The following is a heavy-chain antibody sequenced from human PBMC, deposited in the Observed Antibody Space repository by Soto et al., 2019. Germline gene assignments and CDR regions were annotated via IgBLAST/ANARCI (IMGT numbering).Heavy chain of an antibody. V-gene: IGHV4-59*01. CDR3: AREADFWSGYYDY. D-gene: IGHD3-3*01. Sequence: SETLSLTCAVYGGSFISYYWSWIRQPPGKGLEWIGYTYYSGSTNYNPSLKSRVTISVDTSKNQFSLKLSSVTAADTAVYYCAREADFWSGYYDYWGQGTLVTVSS. J-gene: IGHJ4*02. CDR2: TYYSGST. CDR1: GGSFISYY.